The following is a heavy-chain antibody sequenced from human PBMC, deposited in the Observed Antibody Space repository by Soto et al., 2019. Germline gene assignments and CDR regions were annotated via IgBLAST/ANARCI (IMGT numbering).Heavy chain of an antibody. J-gene: IGHJ4*02. CDR2: ISSSSSTI. CDR1: GFTFNSYS. V-gene: IGHV3-48*01. CDR3: AKGGRQWLVTSDFNY. D-gene: IGHD6-19*01. Sequence: PGGSLRLSCAASGFTFNSYSMNWVRQAPGKGLEWVSYISSSSSTIYYADSVKGRFTISRDSSKNTVSLEMTSLRAEDTAVYYCAKGGRQWLVTSDFNYWGQGALVTVSS.